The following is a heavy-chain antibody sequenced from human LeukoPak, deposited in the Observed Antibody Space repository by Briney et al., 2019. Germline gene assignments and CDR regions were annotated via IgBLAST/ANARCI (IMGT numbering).Heavy chain of an antibody. Sequence: SETLSLTCTVSGGSISSYYWSWIRQTPGKGLEWIGDIYYSGSTNYNPSLKSRVTISVDTSKNQFSLKLTSVTAADTAVYYSAREGCFYRPLDNSGQGTLVTVSS. J-gene: IGHJ4*02. D-gene: IGHD3-3*01. CDR3: AREGCFYRPLDN. CDR1: GGSISSYY. CDR2: IYYSGST. V-gene: IGHV4-59*12.